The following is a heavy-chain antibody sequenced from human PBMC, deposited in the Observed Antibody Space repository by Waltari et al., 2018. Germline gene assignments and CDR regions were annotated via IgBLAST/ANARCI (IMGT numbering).Heavy chain of an antibody. CDR2: SSGGVYPI. V-gene: IGHV3-48*03. CDR3: VPMGTSRLTWTD. J-gene: IGHJ4*02. D-gene: IGHD1-7*01. Sequence: EVQLVESGGGVVQPGGSLRLSCAASGFSFGSYAMNWVRQAPGGGLDGVAHSSGGVYPIYYADSVKGRFTISRDNAKNSLFLQMNGLRAEDTAVYYCVPMGTSRLTWTDWGQGTLVTVSS. CDR1: GFSFGSYA.